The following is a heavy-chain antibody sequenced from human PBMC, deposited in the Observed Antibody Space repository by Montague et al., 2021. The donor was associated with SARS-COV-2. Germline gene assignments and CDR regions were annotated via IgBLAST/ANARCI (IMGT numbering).Heavy chain of an antibody. CDR1: GGSFSGYY. CDR2: INHSGST. Sequence: SETLSLTCAVYGGSFSGYYWSWIRQPPGKGLEWIGEINHSGSTKYNPSLESRVTISVDTSKNQFSLKLSSVTAADTAVYYCARGTKGVFTYDYDSSGYASDYRGQGTLVTVSS. CDR3: ARGTKGVFTYDYDSSGYASDY. J-gene: IGHJ4*02. D-gene: IGHD3-22*01. V-gene: IGHV4-34*01.